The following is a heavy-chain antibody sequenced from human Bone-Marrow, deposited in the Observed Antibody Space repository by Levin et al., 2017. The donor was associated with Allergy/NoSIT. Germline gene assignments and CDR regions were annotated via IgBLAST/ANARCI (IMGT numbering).Heavy chain of an antibody. D-gene: IGHD2-2*01. Sequence: SETLSLTCTVSGGSISSGGDYWSWIRQHPGKGLEYIVYIHHSGNTDYNPSLKSRVIISVDTSKNQFSLNLSSVTAADTAVYYCARDGGSTSYDAFGTWGRGTMVTVSS. CDR2: IHHSGNT. CDR3: ARDGGSTSYDAFGT. J-gene: IGHJ3*02. CDR1: GGSISSGGDY. V-gene: IGHV4-31*03.